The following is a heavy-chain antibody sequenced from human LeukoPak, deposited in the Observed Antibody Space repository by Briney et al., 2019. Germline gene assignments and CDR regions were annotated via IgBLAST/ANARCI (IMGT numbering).Heavy chain of an antibody. CDR1: GFTVSRNY. J-gene: IGHJ6*03. Sequence: GGSLRLSCAASGFTVSRNYMSWARQAPGKGLERVSVIYSGGSTYYADSVKGRFTISRDNSKNTLYLQMNSLRAEDTAVYYCARAFLDGDYILNYYYYYMDVWGKGTTVTVSS. CDR3: ARAFLDGDYILNYYYYYMDV. CDR2: IYSGGST. D-gene: IGHD4-17*01. V-gene: IGHV3-66*01.